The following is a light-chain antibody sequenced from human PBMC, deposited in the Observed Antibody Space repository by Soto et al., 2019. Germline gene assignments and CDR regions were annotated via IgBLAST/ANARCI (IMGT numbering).Light chain of an antibody. J-gene: IGLJ1*01. CDR3: QSYDSSLSGSDV. Sequence: PPSVSGAPGQRVTISCTGSSSNIGAGYDVHWYQQLPGTAPKLLIYGNSNRPSGVPDRFSGSKSGTSASLAITGLQAEDEADYYCQSYDSSLSGSDVFGTGTKVTVL. CDR2: GNS. CDR1: SSNIGAGYD. V-gene: IGLV1-40*01.